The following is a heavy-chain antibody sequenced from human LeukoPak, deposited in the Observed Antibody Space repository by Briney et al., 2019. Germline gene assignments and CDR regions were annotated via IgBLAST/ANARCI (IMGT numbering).Heavy chain of an antibody. CDR3: AKDGDGSGSNFDY. D-gene: IGHD3-10*01. CDR2: ISGSGGST. Sequence: PGGSLRLSCAASGFTFRSYAMSWVRQAPGKGLEWVSAISGSGGSTCYADSVKGRFTISRDNSKNTLYLQTNSLRAEDTAVYYCAKDGDGSGSNFDYWGQGTLVTVSS. V-gene: IGHV3-23*01. CDR1: GFTFRSYA. J-gene: IGHJ4*02.